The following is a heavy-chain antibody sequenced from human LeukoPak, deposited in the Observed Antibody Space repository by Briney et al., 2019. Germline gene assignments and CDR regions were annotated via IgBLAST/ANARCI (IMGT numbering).Heavy chain of an antibody. V-gene: IGHV3-30*04. CDR1: AFAFNSHA. J-gene: IGHJ6*03. Sequence: SGGSLRLSCAASAFAFNSHAMHWVRQAPGKGLEWVALISSGGSDKYYADSVKGRFTISRDDSNKTLYLEMSSLSPEDTAVYYCAREDADYTGYCMDVWGKGTTVTVS. CDR2: ISSGGSDK. CDR3: AREDADYTGYCMDV. D-gene: IGHD4-17*01.